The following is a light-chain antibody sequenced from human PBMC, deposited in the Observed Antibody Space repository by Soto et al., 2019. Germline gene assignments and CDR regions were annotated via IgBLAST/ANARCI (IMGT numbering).Light chain of an antibody. J-gene: IGLJ3*02. V-gene: IGLV2-23*02. CDR2: EVS. CDR3: CSYAGSGTWV. CDR1: SSDVGNYNL. Sequence: QSALTQPASVSGSPGQSITISCTGTSSDVGNYNLVSWYQQHPGKAPKFMIYEVSKRPSGVSNRFSGSKSGNTASLTISGLQAEDEADYYCCSYAGSGTWVFGGGTKLTVL.